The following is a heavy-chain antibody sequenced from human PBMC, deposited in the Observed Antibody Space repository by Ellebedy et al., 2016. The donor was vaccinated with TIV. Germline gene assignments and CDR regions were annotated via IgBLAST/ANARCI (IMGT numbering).Heavy chain of an antibody. D-gene: IGHD3-9*01. CDR1: GFTFNNYN. CDR3: ARDDDDILTGRNAMDV. J-gene: IGHJ6*02. Sequence: GESLKISCAASGFTFNNYNMNWVRQAPGKGLEWVSSISNSSSYIYYADSVKGRFTISRDNSKNTLYLQMNSLRAEDTAVYYCARDDDDILTGRNAMDVWGQGTTVTVSS. V-gene: IGHV3-21*01. CDR2: ISNSSSYI.